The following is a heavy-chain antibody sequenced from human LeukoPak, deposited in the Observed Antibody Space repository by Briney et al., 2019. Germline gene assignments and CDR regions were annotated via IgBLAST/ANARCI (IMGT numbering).Heavy chain of an antibody. Sequence: PGGSLRLSCAASGFTFDDYGMSWVRQAPGRGLEWVSGINWNGGSTGYADSVKGRSTISRDNAKNSLYLQMNSLRAEDTALYYCARSMAMVRGFDYWGQGTLITVSS. V-gene: IGHV3-20*04. CDR2: INWNGGST. D-gene: IGHD3-10*01. CDR3: ARSMAMVRGFDY. CDR1: GFTFDDYG. J-gene: IGHJ4*02.